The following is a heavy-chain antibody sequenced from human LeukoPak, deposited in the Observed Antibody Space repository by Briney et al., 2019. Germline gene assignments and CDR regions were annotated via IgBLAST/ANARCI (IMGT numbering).Heavy chain of an antibody. CDR1: GFTFSSYG. J-gene: IGHJ4*02. CDR3: AKDRAGGYSGHKTGGYFDY. Sequence: PARSLRLSCAASGFTFSSYGMHWVRQAPGKGLEWVAVISYDGSNKYYADSVKGRFTISRDNSKNTLYLQMNSLRAEDTAVYYCAKDRAGGYSGHKTGGYFDYWGQGTLVTVSS. V-gene: IGHV3-30*18. D-gene: IGHD5-12*01. CDR2: ISYDGSNK.